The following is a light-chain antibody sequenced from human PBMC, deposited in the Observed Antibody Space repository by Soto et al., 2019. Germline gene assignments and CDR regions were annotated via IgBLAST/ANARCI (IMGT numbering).Light chain of an antibody. J-gene: IGLJ1*01. CDR1: SSDIGGHND. CDR2: GVS. CDR3: CSYTSNITPDV. Sequence: QSALTQPASVSGSPGQSITISCTGTSSDIGGHNDVSWYQQHPGKAPKLLIYGVSNRPSGVSNRFSASKSGNTASLTISGLQAEDETDYYCCSYTSNITPDVFGTGTKLTVL. V-gene: IGLV2-14*01.